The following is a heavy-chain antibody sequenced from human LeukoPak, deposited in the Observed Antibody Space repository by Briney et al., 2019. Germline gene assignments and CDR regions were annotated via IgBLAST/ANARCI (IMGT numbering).Heavy chain of an antibody. CDR2: INHSGST. CDR3: ARGSGDSSGYYHR. V-gene: IGHV4-34*01. D-gene: IGHD3-22*01. CDR1: GGSFSGYY. J-gene: IGHJ5*02. Sequence: SETLSLTCAVYGGSFSGYYWSWIRQPPGKGLGWIGEINHSGSTNYNPSLKSRVTISVDTSKNQFSLKLSSVTAADTAVYYCARGSGDSSGYYHRWGQGTLVTVSS.